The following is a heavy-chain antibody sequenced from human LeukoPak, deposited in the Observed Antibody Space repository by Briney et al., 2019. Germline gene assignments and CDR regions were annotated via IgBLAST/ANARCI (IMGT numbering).Heavy chain of an antibody. CDR3: AKDLPKITIFGALQH. CDR2: INSDGSST. Sequence: PGGSLRLSCAASGFTFSSYWMHWVRQAPGKGLVWVSRINSDGSSTSYADSVKGRFTISRDNSKNTLYLQMSSLRAEDTGVYYCAKDLPKITIFGALQHWGQGTLVTVSS. J-gene: IGHJ1*01. D-gene: IGHD3-3*01. CDR1: GFTFSSYW. V-gene: IGHV3-74*01.